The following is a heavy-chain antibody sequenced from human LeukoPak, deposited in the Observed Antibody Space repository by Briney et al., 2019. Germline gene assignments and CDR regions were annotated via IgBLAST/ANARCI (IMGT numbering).Heavy chain of an antibody. D-gene: IGHD3-9*01. V-gene: IGHV1-46*01. J-gene: IGHJ4*02. CDR3: ARGLGDYDILTGYVGDFDY. CDR1: GYTFTSYY. Sequence: GASVKVSCKASGYTFTSYYMHWVRQAPGQGLEWMGIINPSGGGTSYAQKFQGRVTMTRDMSTSTVYMELSSLRSEDTAVYYCARGLGDYDILTGYVGDFDYWGQGTLVTVSS. CDR2: INPSGGGT.